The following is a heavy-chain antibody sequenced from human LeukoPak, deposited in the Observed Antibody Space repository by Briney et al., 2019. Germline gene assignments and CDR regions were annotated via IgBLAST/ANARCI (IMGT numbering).Heavy chain of an antibody. CDR1: GGSISSYY. V-gene: IGHV4-59*01. J-gene: IGHJ6*02. Sequence: PSETLSLTCTVSGGSISSYYWSWIRQPPGKGLEWIGYIYYSGSTNYNPSLKSRVTISVDTSKNQFSLKLSSVTAADTAVYYCARLGSWYSLDVWGQGTTVTVSS. D-gene: IGHD6-13*01. CDR3: ARLGSWYSLDV. CDR2: IYYSGST.